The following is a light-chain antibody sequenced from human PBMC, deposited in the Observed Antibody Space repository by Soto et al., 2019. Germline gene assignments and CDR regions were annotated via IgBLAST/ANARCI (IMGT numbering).Light chain of an antibody. CDR2: GAS. Sequence: SLAAVSVPKGERATLSCRASQSVSSNLVWYQQKPGQAPRLLIYGASSRATGIPDRFSGSGSGTDFTLTISRLEPEDFAVYYCQLYGSSLWTFCQ. CDR1: QSVSSN. V-gene: IGKV3-20*01. CDR3: QLYGSSLWT. J-gene: IGKJ1*01.